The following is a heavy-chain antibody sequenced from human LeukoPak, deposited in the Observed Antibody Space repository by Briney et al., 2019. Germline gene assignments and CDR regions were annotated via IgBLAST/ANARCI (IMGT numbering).Heavy chain of an antibody. CDR1: GFTFSSFE. CDR2: ISGSGNTI. D-gene: IGHD6-13*01. Sequence: GGSLRLSCAASGFTFSSFEINWVRQAPGKGLEWVSYISGSGNTIYYADSVKGRFTISRDNTRNSLYLQMNSLRAEDTALYYCARDRGGSSWLPEFDHWGQGALVTVSS. J-gene: IGHJ4*02. CDR3: ARDRGGSSWLPEFDH. V-gene: IGHV3-48*03.